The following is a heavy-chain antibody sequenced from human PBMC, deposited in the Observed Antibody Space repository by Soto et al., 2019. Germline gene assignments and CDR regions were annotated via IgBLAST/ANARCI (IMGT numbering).Heavy chain of an antibody. Sequence: QVQLVQSGVEVKKPGASVKVSCKASGYTFTSYGITWVRQAPGQGLEWLGWISAYNGNTKYAQKLQGRVTMTTDTSTSTAYMERRSLRSDDTAVYYCARAYSSTWGRNGLDVWGQGTTVTVSS. CDR1: GYTFTSYG. CDR3: ARAYSSTWGRNGLDV. J-gene: IGHJ6*02. CDR2: ISAYNGNT. D-gene: IGHD6-13*01. V-gene: IGHV1-18*01.